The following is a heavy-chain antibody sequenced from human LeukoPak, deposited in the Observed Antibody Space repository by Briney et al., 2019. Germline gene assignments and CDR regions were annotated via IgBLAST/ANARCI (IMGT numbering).Heavy chain of an antibody. J-gene: IGHJ6*03. Sequence: PSETLSLTCTVSGVSISSYYWSWVRQPPGKGLEWVGYIYYSGSTNYNPSLKSRVTISADTSKNQFSLKMSSVAAADTAVYYCARVGAGDYMDVWGKGTTVTVSS. CDR2: IYYSGST. CDR1: GVSISSYY. CDR3: ARVGAGDYMDV. V-gene: IGHV4-59*01.